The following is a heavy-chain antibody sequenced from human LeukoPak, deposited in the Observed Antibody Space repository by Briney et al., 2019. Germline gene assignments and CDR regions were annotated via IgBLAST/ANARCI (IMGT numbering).Heavy chain of an antibody. Sequence: SQTLSLTCTVSGGSISSGDYYWSWIRQPPGKGLEWIGYIYYSGSTYYNPSLKSRVTISVDTSKNQFSLKLSSVTAADTAVYYCARQPPSGWDHVYDYWGQGTLVTVSS. D-gene: IGHD6-19*01. CDR1: GGSISSGDYY. CDR2: IYYSGST. J-gene: IGHJ4*02. CDR3: ARQPPSGWDHVYDY. V-gene: IGHV4-30-4*01.